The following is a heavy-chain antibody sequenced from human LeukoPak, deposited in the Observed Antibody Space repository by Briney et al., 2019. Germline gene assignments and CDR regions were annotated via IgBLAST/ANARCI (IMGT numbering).Heavy chain of an antibody. CDR1: GFTFSSYW. V-gene: IGHV3-74*01. CDR2: IKSDGSST. CDR3: ARGAESGSYSY. Sequence: GGSQRLFCAASGFTFSSYWMHWVRHAPGKGLVWVSRIKSDGSSTSHADSVKGRFTISRDNAKNTLYLQMHSLRAEDTAVYYCARGAESGSYSYWGQGTLVTVSS. D-gene: IGHD1-26*01. J-gene: IGHJ4*02.